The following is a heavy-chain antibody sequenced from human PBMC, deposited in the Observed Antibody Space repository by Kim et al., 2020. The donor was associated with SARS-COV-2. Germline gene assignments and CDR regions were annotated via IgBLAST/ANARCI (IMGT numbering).Heavy chain of an antibody. CDR1: GFAFSDNY. CDR3: TGDLVGPTGMAY. CDR2: SRNKARGYTP. V-gene: IGHV3-72*01. Sequence: GGSLRLSCAASGFAFSDNYMDWVRQAPGKGLEWVGRSRNKARGYTPQYAASVKGRFVISRDDSENSMYLQMPSLKTEDTAVYYCTGDLVGPTGMAYWGQGTLVTVSS. D-gene: IGHD1-26*01. J-gene: IGHJ4*02.